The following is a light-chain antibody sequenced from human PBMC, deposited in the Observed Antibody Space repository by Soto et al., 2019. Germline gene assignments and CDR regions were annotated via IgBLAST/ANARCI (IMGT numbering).Light chain of an antibody. J-gene: IGKJ1*01. CDR1: QSVSGN. CDR3: QQYYHWWT. Sequence: EIVMTQSPATLSVSPGDTVTLSCRTSQSVSGNLAWYQQKPGQAPRLLIYGASSRATGIPARFSGSGSGTEFTLTISSLQSEDFAVYYCQQYYHWWTFGQGTKVDIK. V-gene: IGKV3-15*01. CDR2: GAS.